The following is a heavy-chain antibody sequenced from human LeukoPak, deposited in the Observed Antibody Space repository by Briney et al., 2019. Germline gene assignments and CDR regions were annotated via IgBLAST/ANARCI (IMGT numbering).Heavy chain of an antibody. Sequence: GGSLRLSCAASGFTFSNYAMSWVRQAPGKGLEWVSDINGSGGNTYYADSVKGRFTISRDNSKNTMYLQMNSLRAEDTAVYYCAKRGLAAALFRWGQGTLVIVSS. V-gene: IGHV3-23*01. J-gene: IGHJ4*02. D-gene: IGHD6-13*01. CDR1: GFTFSNYA. CDR3: AKRGLAAALFR. CDR2: INGSGGNT.